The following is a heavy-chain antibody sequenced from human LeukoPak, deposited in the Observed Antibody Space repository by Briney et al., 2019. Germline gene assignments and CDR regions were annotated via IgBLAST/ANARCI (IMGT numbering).Heavy chain of an antibody. Sequence: GGSLRLSCAASGFTVSSNDMSWVRQAPGKGLECISVIYSGGSTDYADSVKGRLTISRDNAKNSLYLQMNSLRAEDTALYYCAKDLEGSGYYYRFDYWGQGTLVTVSS. J-gene: IGHJ4*02. CDR1: GFTVSSND. V-gene: IGHV3-53*05. CDR3: AKDLEGSGYYYRFDY. D-gene: IGHD3-22*01. CDR2: IYSGGST.